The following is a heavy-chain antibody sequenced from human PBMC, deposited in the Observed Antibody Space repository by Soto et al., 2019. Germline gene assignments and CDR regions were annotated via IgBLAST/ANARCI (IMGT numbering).Heavy chain of an antibody. V-gene: IGHV3-21*01. CDR2: ISSSSSYI. D-gene: IGHD2-21*02. CDR3: ARDEIAYCGGDCFSFDD. J-gene: IGHJ4*02. CDR1: GCTFDTYW. Sequence: PGGSLRLSCAASGCTFDTYWMNWVRQAPGKGLEWVSSISSSSSYIYYADSVKGRFTISRDNAKDSLYLQMNSLRAEDTAVYYCARDEIAYCGGDCFSFDDWGQGTLVTVSS.